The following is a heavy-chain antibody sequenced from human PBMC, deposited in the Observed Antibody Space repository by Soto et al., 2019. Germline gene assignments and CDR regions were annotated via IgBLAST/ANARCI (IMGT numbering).Heavy chain of an antibody. D-gene: IGHD5-18*01. J-gene: IGHJ5*02. CDR1: GGPFSSYH. CDR2: IIPILGRA. V-gene: IGHV1-69*02. CDR3: AKVGGTNSSNWFAP. Sequence: QVQLVQSGAEVKKPGSSVKLSCKASGGPFSSYHISWVRQAPGQGLEWVGRIIPILGRANNAQHFQGRVMISADTSTTTAYMEVSSLTSEDTAVYYCAKVGGTNSSNWFAPWGHGTLVTVSS.